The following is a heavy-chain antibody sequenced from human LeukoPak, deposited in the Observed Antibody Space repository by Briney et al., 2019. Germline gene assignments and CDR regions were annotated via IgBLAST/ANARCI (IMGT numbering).Heavy chain of an antibody. CDR2: TSYDGGKK. V-gene: IGHV3-30*03. D-gene: IGHD3-9*01. CDR1: GFTFSSYA. CDR3: ARGGYYDILTGYYQTQFYYPMDV. Sequence: GGSLRLSCEASGFTFSSYAIHWVRQAPGKGLEWVAVTSYDGGKKFYADSVKGRFTISRENPKNILYLEMNSLRTEDTAVYYCARGGYYDILTGYYQTQFYYPMDVWGRGTTVTVSS. J-gene: IGHJ6*02.